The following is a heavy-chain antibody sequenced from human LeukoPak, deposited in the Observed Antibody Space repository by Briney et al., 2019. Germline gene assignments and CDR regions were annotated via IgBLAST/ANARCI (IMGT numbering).Heavy chain of an antibody. Sequence: SVKVSCKASGGTFSSHAISWVRQAPGQGLEWMGRIIPIFGTANYAQKFQGRVTITTDESTSTAYMELSSLRSEDTAVCYCGVSDRIPRRYFDYWGQGTLVTVSS. V-gene: IGHV1-69*05. CDR1: GGTFSSHA. J-gene: IGHJ4*02. CDR2: IIPIFGTA. D-gene: IGHD2-21*01. CDR3: GVSDRIPRRYFDY.